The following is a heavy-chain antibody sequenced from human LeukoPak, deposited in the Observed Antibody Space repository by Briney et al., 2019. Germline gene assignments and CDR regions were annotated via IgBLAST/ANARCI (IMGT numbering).Heavy chain of an antibody. J-gene: IGHJ5*02. Sequence: GGSLRLSCAASGFTFSSYSMNWVRQAPGKGLEWVSTVSTTGGSTYYADSVKGRFTISRDNSKNTLFLQMNSLRGEDTAMYYCARDPSSGWYLKGWFDPWGQGTLVTVSS. CDR1: GFTFSSYS. CDR2: VSTTGGST. V-gene: IGHV3-23*01. CDR3: ARDPSSGWYLKGWFDP. D-gene: IGHD6-19*01.